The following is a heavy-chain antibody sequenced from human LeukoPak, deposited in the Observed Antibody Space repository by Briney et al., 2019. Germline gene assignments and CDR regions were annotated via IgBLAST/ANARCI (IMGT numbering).Heavy chain of an antibody. CDR1: GLTFSSYA. D-gene: IGHD2/OR15-2a*01. CDR3: AKGSVETFSTWMRHLDY. CDR2: ISRSGGST. Sequence: GGPLRLSCAAPGLTFSSYAMNWARQSPGKGLEWVSAISRSGGSTNYADSVKGRFTISRDNSKNTLYLQMNSLRAEDTAVYYCAKGSVETFSTWMRHLDYWGQGTLVTVSS. J-gene: IGHJ4*02. V-gene: IGHV3-23*01.